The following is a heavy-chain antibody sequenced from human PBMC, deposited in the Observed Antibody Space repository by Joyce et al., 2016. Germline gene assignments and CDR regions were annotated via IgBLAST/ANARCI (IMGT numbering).Heavy chain of an antibody. CDR1: GYNFTSHS. J-gene: IGHJ5*02. Sequence: EVQLVQSGAQVKKAGDSLKIACQGSGYNFTSHSIAWVRQTPGKGLEWMGIIFPADSDTTYSPSFQGQVTISADKATDTAYIQWGSLKASDTAIYYCTRLASSGFDRWGQGTLLTVSS. D-gene: IGHD6-6*01. CDR3: TRLASSGFDR. V-gene: IGHV5-51*01. CDR2: IFPADSDT.